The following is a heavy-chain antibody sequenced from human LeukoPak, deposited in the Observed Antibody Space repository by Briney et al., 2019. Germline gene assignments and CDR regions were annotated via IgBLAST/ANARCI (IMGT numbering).Heavy chain of an antibody. CDR2: ISYDGSNK. D-gene: IGHD3-22*01. V-gene: IGHV3-30*03. CDR1: GFTFSSYG. CDR3: ATAYSGYYTYYFDY. J-gene: IGHJ4*02. Sequence: GGSLRLSCAASGFTFSSYGMHWVRQAPGKGLEWVAVISYDGSNKYYADSVKGRFTISRDNAQNSLYLQMNSLRAEDTAVYYCATAYSGYYTYYFDYWGQGTLVTVSS.